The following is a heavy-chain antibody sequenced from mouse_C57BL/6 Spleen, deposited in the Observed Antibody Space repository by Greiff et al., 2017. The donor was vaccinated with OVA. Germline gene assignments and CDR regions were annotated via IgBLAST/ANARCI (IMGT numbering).Heavy chain of an antibody. CDR2: IYPRDGSP. J-gene: IGHJ4*01. V-gene: IGHV1-85*01. D-gene: IGHD1-1*01. CDR3: ASGVADAMDY. Sequence: VQLQQSGPELVKPGASVKLSCKASGYTFTSYDINWVKQRPGQGLEWIGWIYPRDGSPKYNEKFKGKATWTVDTYSSTAYMALHSLTSEDSAVYFCASGVADAMDYWGQGTSVTVSS. CDR1: GYTFTSYD.